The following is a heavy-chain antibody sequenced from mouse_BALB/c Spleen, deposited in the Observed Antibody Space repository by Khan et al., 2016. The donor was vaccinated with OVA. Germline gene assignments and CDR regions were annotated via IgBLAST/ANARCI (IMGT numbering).Heavy chain of an antibody. J-gene: IGHJ3*01. D-gene: IGHD3-2*01. CDR2: INPSNDYT. CDR3: ARWGQLGLRGGCTD. CDR1: GYTFTTYT. Sequence: QVQLKESGAELARPGASVKMSCKTSGYTFTTYTLHWVKQRPGRSLEWIGYINPSNDYTNYNQKFKDKSTLTADKSSSTAYMQLSSLTSEDSAVYYCARWGQLGLRGGCTDWGQGTLVTVSA. V-gene: IGHV1-4*01.